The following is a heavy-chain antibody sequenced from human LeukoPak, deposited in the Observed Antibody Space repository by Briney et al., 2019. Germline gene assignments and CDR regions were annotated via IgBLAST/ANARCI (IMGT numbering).Heavy chain of an antibody. CDR2: INSDGSST. J-gene: IGHJ3*02. CDR1: GFTFSIYL. D-gene: IGHD2-21*01. Sequence: GASLRLSCAASGFTFSIYLMHWVRQAPGKGLLSVSRINSDGSSTSYADSVKGRFTISRDKAKNTPYLQMNRLRAEDTAVYYCARYSLRYAFDIWGQGTMVTVPS. V-gene: IGHV3-74*01. CDR3: ARYSLRYAFDI.